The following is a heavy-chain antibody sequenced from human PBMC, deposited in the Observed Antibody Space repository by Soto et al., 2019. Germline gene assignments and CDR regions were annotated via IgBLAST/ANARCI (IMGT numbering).Heavy chain of an antibody. CDR1: GFTFSSYS. V-gene: IGHV3-48*01. D-gene: IGHD3-3*01. CDR3: ARARFLEWLDYYYMDV. CDR2: ISSSSSTI. J-gene: IGHJ6*03. Sequence: GGSLRLSCAASGFTFSSYSMNWVRQAPGKGLEWVSYISSSSSTIYYADSVKGRFTISRDNAKNSLYLQMNSLRAEDTAVYYCARARFLEWLDYYYMDVWGKGTTVTVSS.